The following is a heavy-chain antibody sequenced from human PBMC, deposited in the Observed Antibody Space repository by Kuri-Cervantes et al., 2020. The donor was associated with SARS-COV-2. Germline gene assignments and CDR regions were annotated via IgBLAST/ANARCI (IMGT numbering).Heavy chain of an antibody. V-gene: IGHV4-38-2*02. J-gene: IGHJ4*02. CDR2: IYHSGST. CDR1: GGSISSYY. CDR3: AGFLKGIVGGKKYYFDY. D-gene: IGHD3-16*01. Sequence: GSLRLSCTVSGGSISSYYWGWIRQPPGKGLEWIGSIYHSGSTYYNPSLKSRVTISVDTSKNQFSLKLSSVTAADTAVYYCAGFLKGIVGGKKYYFDYWGQGTLVTVSS.